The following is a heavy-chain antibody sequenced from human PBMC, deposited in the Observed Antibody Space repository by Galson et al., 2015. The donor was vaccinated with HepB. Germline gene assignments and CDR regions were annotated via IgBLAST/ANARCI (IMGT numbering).Heavy chain of an antibody. Sequence: SLRLSCAASGFTFSSYSMNWVRQAPGKGLEWVSYISSSSSTIYNADSVKGRFTISRDNAKNLLYLQMNSLRDEDTAVYYCARDRGRLLMVYARPYYGMDVWGQGTTVTVSS. CDR3: ARDRGRLLMVYARPYYGMDV. D-gene: IGHD2-8*01. CDR1: GFTFSSYS. CDR2: ISSSSSTI. V-gene: IGHV3-48*02. J-gene: IGHJ6*02.